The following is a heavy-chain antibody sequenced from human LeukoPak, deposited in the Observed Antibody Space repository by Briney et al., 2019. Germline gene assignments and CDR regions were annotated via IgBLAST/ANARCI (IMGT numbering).Heavy chain of an antibody. J-gene: IGHJ4*02. D-gene: IGHD1-26*01. CDR1: GYSISSGYY. CDR2: IYHSGST. V-gene: IGHV4-38-2*02. Sequence: SETLSLTCTVSGYSISSGYYWGWIRQPPGKGLEWIGSIYHSGSTYYNLSLKSRVTISVDTSKNQFSLKLSSVTAADTAVYYCARALSDWGQGTLVTVSS. CDR3: ARALSD.